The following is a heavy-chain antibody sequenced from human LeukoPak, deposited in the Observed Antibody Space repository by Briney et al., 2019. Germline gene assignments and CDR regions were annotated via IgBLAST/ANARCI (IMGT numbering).Heavy chain of an antibody. Sequence: PSETLSLTCTVSGYSISSGYYWSWIRQPPGKGLEWIGSIYHSVSTYYNPSLKSRVTISVDTSKNQFSLKLSSVTAADTAVYYCATLRLGELSSDYWGQGTLVTVSS. CDR1: GYSISSGYY. V-gene: IGHV4-38-2*02. CDR3: ATLRLGELSSDY. D-gene: IGHD3-16*02. CDR2: IYHSVST. J-gene: IGHJ4*02.